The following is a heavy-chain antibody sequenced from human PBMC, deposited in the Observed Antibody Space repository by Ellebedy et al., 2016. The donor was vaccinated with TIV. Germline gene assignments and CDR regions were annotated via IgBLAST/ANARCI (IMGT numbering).Heavy chain of an antibody. CDR1: GFTFGTFA. CDR3: AKDLNAYSGSYYFDS. Sequence: PGGSLRLSCTASGFTFGTFAMHWVRKAPGKGLEWVAVISYDGDNKHYADSVRGRFTISRDNSKNTLYLQLNSLRVEDTAVYFCAKDLNAYSGSYYFDSWGQGSLVTVSS. CDR2: ISYDGDNK. V-gene: IGHV3-30*18. D-gene: IGHD1-26*01. J-gene: IGHJ4*02.